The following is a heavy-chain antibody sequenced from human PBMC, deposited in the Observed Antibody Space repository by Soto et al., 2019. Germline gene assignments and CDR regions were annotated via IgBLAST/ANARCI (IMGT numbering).Heavy chain of an antibody. CDR1: GGSISSYY. CDR2: IYYSRST. Sequence: SETLSLTCTVSGGSISSYYWSWIRQPPGKGLEWIGYIYYSRSTNYNPSLKSRVTISVDTSKNQFSLKLSSVTAADTAVYYCAGGGPYNWFDPWGQGTLVTVSS. J-gene: IGHJ5*02. CDR3: AGGGPYNWFDP. D-gene: IGHD2-15*01. V-gene: IGHV4-59*01.